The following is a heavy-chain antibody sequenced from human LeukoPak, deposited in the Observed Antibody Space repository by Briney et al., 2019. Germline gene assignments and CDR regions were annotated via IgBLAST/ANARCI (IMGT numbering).Heavy chain of an antibody. Sequence: SETLSLTCTVGGGSVSSVSYFWGWIRQPPGKGLEWIGSIYYSGSTYYNPSLKSRVTTSVDPSKNRFSLKLSSVTAADTAVYYCVSQTPLYSGSFYFDYWGQGTLVTVSS. CDR2: IYYSGST. J-gene: IGHJ4*02. D-gene: IGHD1-26*01. CDR1: GGSVSSVSYF. V-gene: IGHV4-39*01. CDR3: VSQTPLYSGSFYFDY.